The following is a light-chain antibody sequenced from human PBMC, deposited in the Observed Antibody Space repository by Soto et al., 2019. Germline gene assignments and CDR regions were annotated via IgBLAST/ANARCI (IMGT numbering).Light chain of an antibody. Sequence: QSALTQPPSASGSPGQSVTISCTGSNVGEYDYVSWYQQHPGKAPKLMIHEVTKRPSGVPDRFSGSKSGNTASLTVSGLQAEDEADYYCSSFAGSNIWVFGGGIKLTVL. CDR2: EVT. CDR3: SSFAGSNIWV. CDR1: NVGEYDY. V-gene: IGLV2-8*01. J-gene: IGLJ3*02.